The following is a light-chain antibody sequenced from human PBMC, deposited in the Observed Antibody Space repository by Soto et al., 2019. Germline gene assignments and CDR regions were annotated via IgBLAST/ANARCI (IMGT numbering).Light chain of an antibody. CDR1: SSDIGGHNF. CDR3: SSYTTSSYVV. CDR2: EVS. V-gene: IGLV2-14*01. Sequence: QSVLTQPAAVSGSPGQSITISCTGTSSDIGGHNFVSWYQHHPGKAPKLLIYEVSYRASGVSNRFTGSKSANTASLTISGLQAEDEADYSCSSYTTSSYVVFGGGTKLNVL. J-gene: IGLJ2*01.